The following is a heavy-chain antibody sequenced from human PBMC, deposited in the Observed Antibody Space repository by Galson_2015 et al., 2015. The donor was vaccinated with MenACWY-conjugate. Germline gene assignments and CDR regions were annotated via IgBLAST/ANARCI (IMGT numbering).Heavy chain of an antibody. V-gene: IGHV4-59*08. CDR2: IYYSGST. CDR3: ASGYCSGGSCYGMDV. Sequence: LSLTCTVSGGSISSYYWSWIRQPPGKGLEWVGYIYYSGSTNYNPSLKSRVTISEDTSKNQFSLKLSSVTAADTAVYYCASGYCSGGSCYGMDVWGQGTTVTVSS. J-gene: IGHJ6*02. CDR1: GGSISSYY. D-gene: IGHD2-15*01.